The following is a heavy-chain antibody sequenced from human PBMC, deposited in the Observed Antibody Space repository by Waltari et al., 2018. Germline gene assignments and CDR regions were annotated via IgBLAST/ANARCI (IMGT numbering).Heavy chain of an antibody. V-gene: IGHV3-23*04. CDR1: GFTFSTYA. Sequence: EAQLVESGVGLVQPGGSLRLSCAASGFTFSTYAMSWVRQAPGRGLEWVSTISGGGADTYYADSVKGRLTISRDNSKNTLFLQMSSLRAEDTALYYCTKLAAAGHYYHYYMDVWGKGTTVTVSS. CDR2: ISGGGADT. J-gene: IGHJ6*03. D-gene: IGHD6-13*01. CDR3: TKLAAAGHYYHYYMDV.